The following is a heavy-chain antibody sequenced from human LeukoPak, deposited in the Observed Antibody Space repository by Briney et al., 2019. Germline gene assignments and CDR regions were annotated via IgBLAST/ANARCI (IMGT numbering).Heavy chain of an antibody. CDR3: AKGSGINHYHWIDP. V-gene: IGHV3-23*01. CDR2: ISGGGGST. D-gene: IGHD1-14*01. CDR1: AFTFSSYA. Sequence: GGSLRLSCAASAFTFSSYAMNWVRQAPGKGLEWVSGISGGGGSTYYADSVKGRFTVSRDNSKNTLYLQMDSLRAEDTALYYCAKGSGINHYHWIDPWGQGTLVTVSS. J-gene: IGHJ5*02.